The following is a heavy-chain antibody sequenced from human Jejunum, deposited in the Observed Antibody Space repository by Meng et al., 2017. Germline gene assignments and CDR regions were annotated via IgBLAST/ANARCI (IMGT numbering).Heavy chain of an antibody. V-gene: IGHV3-23*01. J-gene: IGHJ4*02. CDR3: AKDNTMESTFSGSSYFPFDF. Sequence: GESLKISCAASGFTFSSYEMNWVRQAPGKGLEWVSAIDDSGGRTYYADSVKGRFTISRDNSKNTLYLQMNSLRAEDTALYYCAKDNTMESTFSGSSYFPFDFWGQGTLVTVSS. CDR2: IDDSGGRT. CDR1: GFTFSSYE. D-gene: IGHD1-26*01.